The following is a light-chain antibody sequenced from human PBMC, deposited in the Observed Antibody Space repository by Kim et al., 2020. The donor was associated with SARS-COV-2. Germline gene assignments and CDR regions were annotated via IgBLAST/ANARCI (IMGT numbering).Light chain of an antibody. CDR1: QSVSSSY. J-gene: IGKJ2*01. V-gene: IGKV3-20*01. CDR2: GAS. CDR3: QQYGSSPLYT. Sequence: SPGESATLSCRARQSVSSSYLAWYQQKPGQAPRLRIYGASSRATGIPDRFSGSGSGTDFTLTISRLEPEDFAVYYCQQYGSSPLYTFGQGTKLEIK.